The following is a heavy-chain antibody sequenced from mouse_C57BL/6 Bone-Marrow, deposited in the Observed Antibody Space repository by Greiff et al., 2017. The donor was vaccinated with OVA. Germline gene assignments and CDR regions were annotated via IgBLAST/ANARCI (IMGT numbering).Heavy chain of an antibody. J-gene: IGHJ3*01. V-gene: IGHV1-80*01. Sequence: VQLQESGAELVKPGASVKISCKASGYAFSSYWMNWVKQRPGKGLEWIGQIYPGDGDTNYNGKFKGKATLTADKSSSTAYMQLSSLTSEDSAVYFCARRGSSKGFAYWGQGTLVTVSA. CDR3: ARRGSSKGFAY. CDR1: GYAFSSYW. CDR2: IYPGDGDT.